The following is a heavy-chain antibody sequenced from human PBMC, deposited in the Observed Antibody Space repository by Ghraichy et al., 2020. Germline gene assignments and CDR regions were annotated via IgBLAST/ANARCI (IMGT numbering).Heavy chain of an antibody. V-gene: IGHV4-59*01. CDR3: ARKCSSTSCYASFDY. CDR1: GGSISSYY. J-gene: IGHJ4*02. CDR2: IYYSGST. Sequence: ESLNISCTVSGGSISSYYWSWIRQPPGKGLEWIGYIYYSGSTNYNPSLKSRVTISVDTSKNQFSLKLSSGTAADTAVYYCARKCSSTSCYASFDYWGQGTLVTVSS. D-gene: IGHD2-2*01.